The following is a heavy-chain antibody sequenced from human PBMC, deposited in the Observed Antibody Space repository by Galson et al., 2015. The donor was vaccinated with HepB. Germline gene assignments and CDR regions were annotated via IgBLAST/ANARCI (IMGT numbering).Heavy chain of an antibody. Sequence: LRLSCAASGFTFSSYAMHWVRQAPGKGLEWVAVISYDGSNKYYADSVKGRFTISRDNSKNTLYLQMNSLRAEDTAVYYCARDGRRITMVQGVILSEGDAFDIWGQGTMVTVSS. D-gene: IGHD3-10*01. CDR1: GFTFSSYA. CDR2: ISYDGSNK. J-gene: IGHJ3*02. V-gene: IGHV3-30-3*01. CDR3: ARDGRRITMVQGVILSEGDAFDI.